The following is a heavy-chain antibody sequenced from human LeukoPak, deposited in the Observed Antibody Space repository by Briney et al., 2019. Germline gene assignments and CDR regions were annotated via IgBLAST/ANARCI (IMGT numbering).Heavy chain of an antibody. CDR3: ARGSGDLNYYFDY. J-gene: IGHJ4*02. CDR1: EFTFNNYG. CDR2: SWFDGSEE. V-gene: IGHV3-33*01. D-gene: IGHD3-10*01. Sequence: GGSLRLSCAASEFTFNNYGIHWVRQAPGKGLEWVAVSWFDGSEEYYAESVKGRFSISRDNSDNTLYLQMNSLIVEDTAVYYCARGSGDLNYYFDYWGQGTLVTVSS.